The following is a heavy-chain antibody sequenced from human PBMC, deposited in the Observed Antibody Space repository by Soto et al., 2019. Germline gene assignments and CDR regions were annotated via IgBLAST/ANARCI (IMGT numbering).Heavy chain of an antibody. CDR1: GYTFTSNY. V-gene: IGHV1-46*01. CDR3: AREGPLLAKMFDY. CDR2: INPNGTYT. Sequence: QVQLVQSGTDIKKPGASVKVSCKASGYTFTSNYMHWVRQAPGQGLEWMGAINPNGTYTVYVQRFQGRLTMTRDTSTSTVYMELSSLRSDDTAVYYCAREGPLLAKMFDYWGQGTLVTVFS. J-gene: IGHJ4*02. D-gene: IGHD1-26*01.